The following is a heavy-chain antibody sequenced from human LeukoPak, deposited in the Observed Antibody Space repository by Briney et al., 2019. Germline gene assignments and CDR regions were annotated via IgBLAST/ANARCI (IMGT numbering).Heavy chain of an antibody. Sequence: PGGSLRLSCAASGFTFSDYYINWIRQAPGKGLECVAKIKEDGSEKHYVDSVKGRFTISRDNTKNSLYLQMNSLRAEDTAVYYCARVPRNSSSWYKVPGIYYYYMDVWGKGTTATVSS. D-gene: IGHD6-13*01. J-gene: IGHJ6*03. V-gene: IGHV3-7*01. CDR1: GFTFSDYY. CDR3: ARVPRNSSSWYKVPGIYYYYMDV. CDR2: IKEDGSEK.